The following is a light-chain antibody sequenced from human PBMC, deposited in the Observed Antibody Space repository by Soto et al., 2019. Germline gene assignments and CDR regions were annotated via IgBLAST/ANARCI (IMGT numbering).Light chain of an antibody. V-gene: IGLV1-51*01. CDR1: SSNIGNNY. CDR2: DNN. J-gene: IGLJ3*02. CDR3: GTWDNSLSAGV. Sequence: QSVLTQPPSVSAAPGQKVTISCFGSSSNIGNNYVSWYQQLPGTAPKLLIYDNNKRPSGIPDRFSGSKSGTSATLGITGLQTGDEADYYCGTWDNSLSAGVLGGGTKVTVL.